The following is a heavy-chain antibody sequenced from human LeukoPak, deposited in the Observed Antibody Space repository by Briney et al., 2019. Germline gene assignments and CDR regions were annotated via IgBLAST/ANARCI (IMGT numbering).Heavy chain of an antibody. CDR1: GFTFSSYS. V-gene: IGHV3-48*04. Sequence: GGSLRLSCAASGFTFSSYSMNWVRQAPGKGLEWVSYISSGNTIDYADSVKGRFTISRDNAKNSLYLQMVSLRAEDTAVYYCARLRGYSYGYGDYWGQGTLVTVSS. J-gene: IGHJ4*02. CDR2: ISSGNTI. D-gene: IGHD5-18*01. CDR3: ARLRGYSYGYGDY.